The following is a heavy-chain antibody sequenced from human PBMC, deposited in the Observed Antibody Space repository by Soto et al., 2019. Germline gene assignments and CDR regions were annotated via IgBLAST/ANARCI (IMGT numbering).Heavy chain of an antibody. CDR1: GASISSDGYS. CDR2: IYHSGIT. Sequence: SETLSLTCAVSGASISSDGYSWSWIRQPPGKGLECVGYIYHSGITYINPSLKSRVTISLDRSKNQFSLKLNSVTAADTAVYYCASRYYNWFDPWGQGTLVTVSS. J-gene: IGHJ5*02. D-gene: IGHD1-26*01. CDR3: ASRYYNWFDP. V-gene: IGHV4-30-2*01.